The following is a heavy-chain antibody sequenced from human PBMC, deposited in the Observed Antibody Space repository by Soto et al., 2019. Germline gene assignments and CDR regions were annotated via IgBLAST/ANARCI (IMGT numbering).Heavy chain of an antibody. J-gene: IGHJ4*02. Sequence: GGSLRLSCAASGFTFDDYAMHWVRQAPGKGLEWVSGISWNSGSIGYADSVKGRFTISRDNAKNSLYLQMNSLRAEDTALYYCAKDDSHFSSSWYFDYWGQGTLVTV. V-gene: IGHV3-9*01. CDR3: AKDDSHFSSSWYFDY. CDR2: ISWNSGSI. D-gene: IGHD6-13*01. CDR1: GFTFDDYA.